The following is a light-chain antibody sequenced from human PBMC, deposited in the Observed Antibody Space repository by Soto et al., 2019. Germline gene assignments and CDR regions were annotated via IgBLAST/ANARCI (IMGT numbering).Light chain of an antibody. Sequence: ETVMTQSPASLSVSPCETASLSSRTSQRVDSHLAWYRQKPGQAPRLLIYGASTGATGIPARFSGSGSGKEFTLTISSLQSEDFAVCYCQQYSNCPPITFGQGTRLEVK. J-gene: IGKJ5*01. V-gene: IGKV3-15*01. CDR3: QQYSNCPPIT. CDR2: GAS. CDR1: QRVDSH.